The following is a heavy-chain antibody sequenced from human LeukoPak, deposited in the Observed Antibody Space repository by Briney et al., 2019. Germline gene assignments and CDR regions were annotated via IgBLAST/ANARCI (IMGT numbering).Heavy chain of an antibody. CDR1: GFTFDDYG. Sequence: GGSLRLSCAASGFTFDDYGMSWVRQAPGKGLEWVSGINWNGGSTGYADSVKGRFIISRDNAKNSLYLQMNSLRAEDTALYYCARDGPHCSSTSCYTDYWGQGTLVTVSS. CDR3: ARDGPHCSSTSCYTDY. D-gene: IGHD2-2*02. V-gene: IGHV3-20*04. J-gene: IGHJ4*02. CDR2: INWNGGST.